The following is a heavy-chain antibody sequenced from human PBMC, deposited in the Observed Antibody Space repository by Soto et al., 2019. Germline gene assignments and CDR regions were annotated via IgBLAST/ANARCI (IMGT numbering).Heavy chain of an antibody. D-gene: IGHD5-12*01. V-gene: IGHV1-69*13. J-gene: IGHJ6*02. CDR3: ARVRYTGYDSSNYYYCYGMDV. CDR1: GGTFSSYA. CDR2: IIPIFGTA. Sequence: SVKVSCKASGGTFSSYAISWVRQAPGQGLEWMGGIIPIFGTANYAQKFQDRVTITADESTSTAYMELSSLRSEDTAVYYCARVRYTGYDSSNYYYCYGMDVWGQGTTVTVSS.